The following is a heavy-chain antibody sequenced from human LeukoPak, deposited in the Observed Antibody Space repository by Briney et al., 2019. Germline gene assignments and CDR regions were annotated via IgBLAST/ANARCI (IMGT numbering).Heavy chain of an antibody. V-gene: IGHV4-34*01. CDR1: GGSFSGYY. J-gene: IGHJ1*01. CDR2: INHSGST. CDR3: AREEAHAEYFQH. Sequence: SETLSLTCAVYGGSFSGYYWSWIRQPPGKGLEWIGEINHSGSTNYNPSLKGRVTISVDTSKNQFSLRLSSVTAADTAVYYCAREEAHAEYFQHWGQGTLVTASS.